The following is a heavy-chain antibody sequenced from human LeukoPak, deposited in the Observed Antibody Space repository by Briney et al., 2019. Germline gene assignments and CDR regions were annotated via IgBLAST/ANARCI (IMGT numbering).Heavy chain of an antibody. CDR1: GFTFSSYA. J-gene: IGHJ4*02. CDR3: AKRYYYDNSGLWDS. V-gene: IGHV3-23*01. D-gene: IGHD3-22*01. Sequence: GGSLGLSCAASGFTFSSYAMSWVRQAPGKGLEWVSAISSSGGSTYYADSVKGRFTISRDNSKNTLYLQMNSLRAEDTAVYYCAKRYYYDNSGLWDSWGQGTLVRVSS. CDR2: ISSSGGST.